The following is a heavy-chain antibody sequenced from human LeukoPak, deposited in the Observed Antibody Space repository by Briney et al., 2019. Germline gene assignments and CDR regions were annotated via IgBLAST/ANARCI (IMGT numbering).Heavy chain of an antibody. CDR1: GGSISSSSYY. CDR2: IYYSGST. V-gene: IGHV4-39*07. Sequence: SETLSLTCTVSGGSISSSSYYWGWIRQPPGKGLEWIGSIYYSGSTYYNPSLKSRVTISVDTSKNQFSLKLSSVTAADTAVYYCARVRYYYDSSGYYRWFDPWGQGTLVTVSS. J-gene: IGHJ5*02. CDR3: ARVRYYYDSSGYYRWFDP. D-gene: IGHD3-22*01.